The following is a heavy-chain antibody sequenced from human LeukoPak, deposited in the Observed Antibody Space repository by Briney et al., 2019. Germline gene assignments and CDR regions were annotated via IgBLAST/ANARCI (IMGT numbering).Heavy chain of an antibody. CDR2: IIPIFGTA. CDR3: ASQSPSDSSGWYGGAFDI. D-gene: IGHD6-19*01. CDR1: GYTFTKYG. Sequence: SVTVACKTSGYTFTKYGITWVRQAPGQGLEWLGGIIPIFGTANYAQKFQGRVTITADESTSTAYMELSSLRSEDTAVYYCASQSPSDSSGWYGGAFDIWGQGTMVTVSS. V-gene: IGHV1-69*13. J-gene: IGHJ3*02.